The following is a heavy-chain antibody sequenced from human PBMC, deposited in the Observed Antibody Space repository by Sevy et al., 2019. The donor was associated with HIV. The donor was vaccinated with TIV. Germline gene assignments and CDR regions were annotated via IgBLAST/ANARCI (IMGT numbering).Heavy chain of an antibody. D-gene: IGHD2-15*01. CDR1: GFSVSSNY. J-gene: IGHJ6*02. Sequence: GGSLRLSCAASGFSVSSNYMSWVRQAPGKGPEWVSVIHSGGKISYANSVQGRFTISRDNSKNTLYLQMNSLRAEETAVYYCAGEDIVLGEDNYYGIDVWGQGTTVTVSS. V-gene: IGHV3-53*01. CDR2: IHSGGKI. CDR3: AGEDIVLGEDNYYGIDV.